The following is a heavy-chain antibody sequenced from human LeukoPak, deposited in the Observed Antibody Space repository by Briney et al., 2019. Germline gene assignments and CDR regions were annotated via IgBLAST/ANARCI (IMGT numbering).Heavy chain of an antibody. CDR2: IYHSGST. Sequence: SGTLSLTCTVSGGSISTNMWWSWVRQTPGKGLEWIGEIYHSGSTNYNPSLKSRVTISLDKSKNQFSLKLSSVTAADTAVYYCARDSSIVGATGAFDIWGQGTMVTVSS. J-gene: IGHJ3*02. CDR3: ARDSSIVGATGAFDI. CDR1: GGSISTNMW. D-gene: IGHD1-26*01. V-gene: IGHV4-4*02.